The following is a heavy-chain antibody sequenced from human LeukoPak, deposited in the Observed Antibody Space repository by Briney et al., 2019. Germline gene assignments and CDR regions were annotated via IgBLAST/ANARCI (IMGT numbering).Heavy chain of an antibody. CDR1: GFTFSSYE. CDR2: ISSSGSTI. CDR3: ASDFTPSVYHDTSGYYGS. J-gene: IGHJ4*02. V-gene: IGHV3-48*03. D-gene: IGHD3-22*01. Sequence: GGSLRLSCAASGFTFSSYEMNWVRQAPGKGLEWVSYISSSGSTIYYADSVKGRFTISRDNAKSTLFLQMNSLTVEDTAVYYCASDFTPSVYHDTSGYYGSWGQGSLVTVSS.